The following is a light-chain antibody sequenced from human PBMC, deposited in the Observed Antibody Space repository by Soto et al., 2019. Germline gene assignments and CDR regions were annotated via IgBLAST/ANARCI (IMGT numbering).Light chain of an antibody. J-gene: IGKJ3*01. Sequence: EIVLTQSPGTLSLSPGERATLSCRASQSVSSSYLAWYQQRPGQAPRLLIYGASGRATGIPDRFSGSGSGTDFTLTISRLEPEDFAVYYCQQYDSSPSFTFGPGTKGDIK. V-gene: IGKV3-20*01. CDR1: QSVSSSY. CDR2: GAS. CDR3: QQYDSSPSFT.